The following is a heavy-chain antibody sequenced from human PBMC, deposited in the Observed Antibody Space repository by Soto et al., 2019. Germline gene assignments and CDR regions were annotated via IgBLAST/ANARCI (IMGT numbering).Heavy chain of an antibody. J-gene: IGHJ3*02. CDR3: AKDLGSGIYLFDAVDI. Sequence: QGQLVESGGGVVQPGRSLRLSCAASGFTFSNYGMHWVRQAPGKGLEWVAVISYDGSNKYYADSVKGRFTISRDNSKNTVYLQMNSLRAEDTAVYYCAKDLGSGIYLFDAVDIWGQGTMVTVSS. CDR2: ISYDGSNK. CDR1: GFTFSNYG. V-gene: IGHV3-30*18. D-gene: IGHD1-26*01.